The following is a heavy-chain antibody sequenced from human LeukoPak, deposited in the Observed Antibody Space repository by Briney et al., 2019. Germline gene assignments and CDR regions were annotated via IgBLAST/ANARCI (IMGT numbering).Heavy chain of an antibody. D-gene: IGHD6-19*01. CDR2: IYYSGST. CDR3: VRHRWQWLPRGGYYFDY. CDR1: GGSISSSSYY. J-gene: IGHJ4*02. Sequence: SETLSLTCTVSGGSISSSSYYWGWIRQPPGKGLEWIGSIYYSGSTYYNPSLKSRVTISVDTSKNQFSLKLSSVTAADTAVYYCVRHRWQWLPRGGYYFDYWGQGTLVTVSS. V-gene: IGHV4-39*01.